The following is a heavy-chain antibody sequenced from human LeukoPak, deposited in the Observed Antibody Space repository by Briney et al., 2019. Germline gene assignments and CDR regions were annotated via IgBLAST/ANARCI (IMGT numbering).Heavy chain of an antibody. D-gene: IGHD2/OR15-2a*01. V-gene: IGHV3-21*01. Sequence: GGSLRLSCAASGFTFGTYAMNWVRQAPGKGLEWVSSISRSGRDIYYADSVRGRFTISRDNARDSLYLQMNSLRVEDTAVYYCARAIQYRFDPWGQGTLVTVSS. CDR3: ARAIQYRFDP. CDR2: ISRSGRDI. J-gene: IGHJ5*02. CDR1: GFTFGTYA.